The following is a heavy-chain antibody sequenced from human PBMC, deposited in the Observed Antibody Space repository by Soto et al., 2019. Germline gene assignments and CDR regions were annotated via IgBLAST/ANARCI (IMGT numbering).Heavy chain of an antibody. D-gene: IGHD3-10*01. Sequence: GGSLRLSCAASGFTFSSYAMSWFRQAPGKGLEWVSAISGSGGSTYYADSVKGRFTISRDNSKNTLYLQMNSLRAEDTAVYYCAKGRLVRFLGMRFDPWGQGTLVTV. J-gene: IGHJ5*02. CDR1: GFTFSSYA. CDR3: AKGRLVRFLGMRFDP. V-gene: IGHV3-23*01. CDR2: ISGSGGST.